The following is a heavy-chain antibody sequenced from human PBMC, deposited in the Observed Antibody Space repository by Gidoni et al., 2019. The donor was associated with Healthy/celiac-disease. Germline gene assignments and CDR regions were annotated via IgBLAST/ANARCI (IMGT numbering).Heavy chain of an antibody. CDR3: ARRYYYYGMDV. CDR1: GGSFSGYY. V-gene: IGHV4-34*01. J-gene: IGHJ6*02. CDR2: INHSGST. Sequence: QVQLQQWGAGLLKPSETLSLTCAVYGGSFSGYYWSWIRQPPGKGLEWIGEINHSGSTHYNPSLKSRVTISVVTSKNQFSLKLSSVTAADTAVYYCARRYYYYGMDVWGQGTTVTVSS.